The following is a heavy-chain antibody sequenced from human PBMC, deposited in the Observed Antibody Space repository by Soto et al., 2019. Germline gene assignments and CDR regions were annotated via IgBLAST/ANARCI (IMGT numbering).Heavy chain of an antibody. J-gene: IGHJ6*02. CDR2: IRSKANSYAR. Sequence: GGSLRLSCAASGFTFSGSAMHWVRQASGKGLEWVGRIRSKANSYARAYAASVKVKFTNSREDSKKTAYLQMNSLKTEDTAVYYCTRHDYGDYDYYYYGMDVWGQGTTVTVSS. V-gene: IGHV3-73*01. CDR1: GFTFSGSA. D-gene: IGHD4-17*01. CDR3: TRHDYGDYDYYYYGMDV.